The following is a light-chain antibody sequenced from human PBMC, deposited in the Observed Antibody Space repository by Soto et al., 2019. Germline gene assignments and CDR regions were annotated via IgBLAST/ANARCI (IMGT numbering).Light chain of an antibody. CDR3: QQYGSSPSLT. Sequence: EIVLTQSPGTVSLSPGERATLSCRASQSVSSSYLAWYQHKPGQAPRLLIYGASSRATGIPDRFSGSGSGTDFTLTIYRLEPEDLAVYYCQQYGSSPSLTFGGGTKVEIK. V-gene: IGKV3-20*01. CDR2: GAS. CDR1: QSVSSSY. J-gene: IGKJ4*01.